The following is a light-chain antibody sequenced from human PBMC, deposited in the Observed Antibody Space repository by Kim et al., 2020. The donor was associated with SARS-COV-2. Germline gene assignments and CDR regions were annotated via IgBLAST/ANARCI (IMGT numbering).Light chain of an antibody. CDR2: WAS. V-gene: IGKV4-1*01. J-gene: IGKJ1*01. Sequence: DIVMTQSPDSLAVSLGERATINCKSSQSVLYSSNNKNYLAWYQHKLGQPPKLLIYWASTRESGVPDRFSGSGSGTDFTLTISSLQAEDVALYYCHQYYSTPWTFGQGTKVEIK. CDR3: HQYYSTPWT. CDR1: QSVLYSSNNKNY.